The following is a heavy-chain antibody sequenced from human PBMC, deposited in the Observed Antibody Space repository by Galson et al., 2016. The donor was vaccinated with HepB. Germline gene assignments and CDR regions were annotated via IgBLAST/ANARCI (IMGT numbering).Heavy chain of an antibody. Sequence: SLRLSCAASGLTVSSNYISWVRQAPGKGLEGVSVISGSGGNTYYADSVKGRLTISRDNSKNKLFLQMDSLRAEDTAVYYCAAKRSDSGELSPLDYWGQGTLVTVSS. CDR2: ISGSGGNT. CDR3: AAKRSDSGELSPLDY. D-gene: IGHD3-10*01. V-gene: IGHV3-23*01. J-gene: IGHJ4*02. CDR1: GLTVSSNY.